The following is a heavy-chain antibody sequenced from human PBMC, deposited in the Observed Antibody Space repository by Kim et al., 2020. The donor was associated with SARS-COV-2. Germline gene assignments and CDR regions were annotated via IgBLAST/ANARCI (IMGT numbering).Heavy chain of an antibody. V-gene: IGHV3-11*05. D-gene: IGHD5-12*01. Sequence: GGSLRLSCAASGFTFSDYYMSWIRQAPGKGLEWVSYISSSSSYTNYADSVKGRFTISRDNAKNSLYLQMNSLRAGDTAVYYCARGGYSGYDYYFDYWGQGTLVTVSS. CDR3: ARGGYSGYDYYFDY. J-gene: IGHJ4*02. CDR2: ISSSSSYT. CDR1: GFTFSDYY.